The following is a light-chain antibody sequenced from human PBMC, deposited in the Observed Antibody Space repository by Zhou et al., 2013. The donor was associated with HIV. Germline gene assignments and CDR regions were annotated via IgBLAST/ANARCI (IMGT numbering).Light chain of an antibody. Sequence: ESVLTQSPGTLSLSPGETASLSCTAASYGHMTWCQKKPGQPPKLLIFATSRRASGIPDRFSGSQFGKQYTLTITRMEPEDFAGYYCQQLEFFGQGTRLEI. V-gene: IGKV3-20*01. CDR3: QQLEF. J-gene: IGKJ5*01. CDR1: YGH. CDR2: ATS.